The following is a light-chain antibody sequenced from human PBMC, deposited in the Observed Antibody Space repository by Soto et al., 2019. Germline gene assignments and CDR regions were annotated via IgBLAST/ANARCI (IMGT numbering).Light chain of an antibody. CDR1: ENVGTN. Sequence: IVMTQSPATLSVSPGDEVTLSCRASENVGTNLAWYQQKPGQAPRLLIYGSSTRATGIPATFSGSGSGTEFTLTISSLQSEESAFYYCQQYNNWGLSFGGGTKVEIK. V-gene: IGKV3D-15*01. CDR3: QQYNNWGLS. J-gene: IGKJ4*01. CDR2: GSS.